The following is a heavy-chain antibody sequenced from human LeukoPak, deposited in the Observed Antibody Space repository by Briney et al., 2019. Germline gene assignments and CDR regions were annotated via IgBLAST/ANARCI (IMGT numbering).Heavy chain of an antibody. D-gene: IGHD3-3*01. V-gene: IGHV3-74*01. CDR2: INSDGSST. J-gene: IGHJ6*02. CDR3: ARVTAYITIFGVVMDYGMDV. CDR1: GFTFSSYW. Sequence: PGGSLRLSCAASGFTFSSYWMHWVRQAPGKGLVWVSRINSDGSSTSYADSVKGRFTISRDNAKNTLYLQMNSLRAEDTAVYYCARVTAYITIFGVVMDYGMDVWGQGTTVTVSS.